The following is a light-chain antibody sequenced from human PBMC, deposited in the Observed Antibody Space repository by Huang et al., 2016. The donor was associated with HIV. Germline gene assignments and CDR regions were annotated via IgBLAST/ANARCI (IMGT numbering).Light chain of an antibody. CDR1: QSISTY. Sequence: DIQMTQSPSSLSASVGDRVTVTCRASQSISTYLNWYQQRPGKAPNLLIFAASNLQSVVPSRFSGRGSGTDFTLTISSLQPEDFATYYCQQSYNNPAFGQGTKVEI. V-gene: IGKV1-39*01. J-gene: IGKJ1*01. CDR3: QQSYNNPA. CDR2: AAS.